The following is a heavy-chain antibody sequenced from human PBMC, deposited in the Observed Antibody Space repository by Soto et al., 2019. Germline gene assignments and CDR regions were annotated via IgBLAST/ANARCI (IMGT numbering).Heavy chain of an antibody. CDR2: IDPSGGKT. CDR3: ARVMRSLLSITALDT. D-gene: IGHD5-18*01. Sequence: ASVKVSCKASGYTFTRDQIHWVRQAPGQGLEWMGMIDPSGGKTNYAQKFQGRVTMTRDTSTSTVYMALSSLRSEDKAIYFCARVMRSLLSITALDTWGQGTLVTVSS. J-gene: IGHJ5*02. V-gene: IGHV1-46*01. CDR1: GYTFTRDQ.